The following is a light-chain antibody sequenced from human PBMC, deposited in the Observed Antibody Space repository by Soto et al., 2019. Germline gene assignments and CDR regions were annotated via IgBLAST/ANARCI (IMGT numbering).Light chain of an antibody. CDR1: QSISSY. CDR2: AAS. Sequence: DIQMTQSPSSLSASVGDRVTITCRASQSISSYLNWYQQKPGKAPKLLIYAASSLQSGVPSRFSGSGSGTDFTLTISSLQHEDFATYYFQQSYSTPWTFGQGTKVEIK. CDR3: QQSYSTPWT. J-gene: IGKJ1*01. V-gene: IGKV1-39*01.